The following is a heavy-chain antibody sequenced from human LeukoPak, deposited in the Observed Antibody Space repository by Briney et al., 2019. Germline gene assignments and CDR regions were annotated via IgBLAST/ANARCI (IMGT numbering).Heavy chain of an antibody. Sequence: ASVKVSCKASGYTFTSYYMHWVRQAPGQGLEWMGIINPSGGSTSYAQKFQGRVTMTRDTSTSTVYMELSSLRSEDMAVYYCASRYCSSTSCPEGAFDIWGQGTMVTVSS. J-gene: IGHJ3*02. CDR2: INPSGGST. CDR3: ASRYCSSTSCPEGAFDI. V-gene: IGHV1-46*01. CDR1: GYTFTSYY. D-gene: IGHD2-2*01.